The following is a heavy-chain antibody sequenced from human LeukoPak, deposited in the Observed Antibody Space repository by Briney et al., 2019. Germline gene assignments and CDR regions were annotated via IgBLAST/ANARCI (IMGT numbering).Heavy chain of an antibody. J-gene: IGHJ4*02. Sequence: ASVKVSCKASGYTFTSYGISWVRQAPGQGLEWMGWISAYNGNTNYAQKLQGRVTMTTDTSTSTAHMELRSLRSDDTAVYYCARGIVVVPAAPPGVYYFDYWGQGTLVTVSS. V-gene: IGHV1-18*04. CDR1: GYTFTSYG. CDR2: ISAYNGNT. D-gene: IGHD2-2*01. CDR3: ARGIVVVPAAPPGVYYFDY.